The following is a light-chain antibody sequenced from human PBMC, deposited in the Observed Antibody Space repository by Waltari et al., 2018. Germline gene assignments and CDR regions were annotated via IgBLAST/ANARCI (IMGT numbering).Light chain of an antibody. CDR1: QGISVY. CDR2: GAS. J-gene: IGKJ4*02. CDR3: QQLRLYPLT. Sequence: DIQLTQSPPFLSASVGARITMTCRASQGISVYIAWYQQKPGNPPKLRNYGASTLQRGVSSRFSGSGSGTEFTLTLSSLQPEDSATYYCQQLRLYPLTFGGGTKVEIK. V-gene: IGKV1-9*01.